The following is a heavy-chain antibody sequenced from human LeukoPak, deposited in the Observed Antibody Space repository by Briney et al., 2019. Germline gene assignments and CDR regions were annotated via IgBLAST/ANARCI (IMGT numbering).Heavy chain of an antibody. Sequence: PSETLSLTCAVYGGSFSGYYWSWIRQPPGKGLEWIGEINHSGSTNYNPSLKSRVTISVDTSKNQFSLKLSSVTAADTAVYYCARVRGPTRWPHHAGGSYLDYWGQGTLVTVSS. J-gene: IGHJ4*02. CDR3: ARVRGPTRWPHHAGGSYLDY. CDR2: INHSGST. CDR1: GGSFSGYY. V-gene: IGHV4-34*01. D-gene: IGHD5-24*01.